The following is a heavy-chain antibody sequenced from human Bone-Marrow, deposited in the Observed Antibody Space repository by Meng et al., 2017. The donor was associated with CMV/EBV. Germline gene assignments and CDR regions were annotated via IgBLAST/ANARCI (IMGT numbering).Heavy chain of an antibody. CDR2: IYYSGST. CDR3: ARDSDSVRYYDFWSGYYGMYV. V-gene: IGHV4-31*03. CDR1: GGSISSGGYY. D-gene: IGHD3-3*01. Sequence: SETLSLTCTVSGGSISSGGYYWSWIRQHPGKGLEWIGYIYYSGSTYYNPSLKSRVTISVDTSKNQFSLKLSSVTAEDTAVYYCARDSDSVRYYDFWSGYYGMYVWGQRTTVTVSS. J-gene: IGHJ6*02.